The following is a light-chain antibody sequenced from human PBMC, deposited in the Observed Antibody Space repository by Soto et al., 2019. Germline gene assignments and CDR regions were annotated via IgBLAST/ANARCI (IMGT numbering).Light chain of an antibody. CDR3: QQYNTESFFT. J-gene: IGKJ3*01. CDR1: QSISSW. Sequence: DIQMTQSPYTLSASVGDRVTITCRASQSISSWLAWYQQKPWKAPKLLIYKASTLVTGVPSRFSGNGSGKQFTLTVSRLHPHDCAADYCQQYNTESFFTSGPGTQVDIK. CDR2: KAS. V-gene: IGKV1-5*03.